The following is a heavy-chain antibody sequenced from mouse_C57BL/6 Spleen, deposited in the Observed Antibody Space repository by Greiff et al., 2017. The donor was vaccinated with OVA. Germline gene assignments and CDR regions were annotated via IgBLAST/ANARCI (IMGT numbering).Heavy chain of an antibody. V-gene: IGHV1-61*01. J-gene: IGHJ2*01. CDR2: IYPSDSET. CDR1: GYTFTSYW. D-gene: IGHD1-1*01. CDR3: ARRDTTVFDY. Sequence: VQLQQPGAELVRPGSSVKLSCKASGYTFTSYWMDWVKQRPGQGLEWIGNIYPSDSETHFNQKFKDKATLTVDKSSSTAYMQLSRLTSEDSAVYYCARRDTTVFDYWGQGTTLTVSS.